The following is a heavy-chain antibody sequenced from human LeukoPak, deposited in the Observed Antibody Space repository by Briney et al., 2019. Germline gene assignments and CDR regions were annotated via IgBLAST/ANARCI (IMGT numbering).Heavy chain of an antibody. Sequence: PSETLSLTCTVSGGSISSYYWSWIRQPPGKGLEWIGYIYYSGSTNYNPSLKSRVTISVDTSKNQFSLKLSSVTAADTAVYYCARGAARVVIATVFDYWGQGTLVTVSS. CDR1: GGSISSYY. D-gene: IGHD2-21*01. J-gene: IGHJ4*02. CDR3: ARGAARVVIATVFDY. V-gene: IGHV4-59*01. CDR2: IYYSGST.